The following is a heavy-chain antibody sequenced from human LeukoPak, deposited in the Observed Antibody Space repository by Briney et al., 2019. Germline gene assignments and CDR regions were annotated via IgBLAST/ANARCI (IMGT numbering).Heavy chain of an antibody. CDR3: ARGPTISETGYFDF. D-gene: IGHD1-1*01. J-gene: IGHJ4*03. CDR2: INHRGET. CDR1: GGSFSTYY. V-gene: IGHV4-34*01. Sequence: SETLSLTCAVYGGSFSTYYWSWIRQSPGKGLEWIAEINHRGETNYNPSVKSRVTISVDTSKNQFSLKVRSLTAADTAVYYCARGPTISETGYFDFWGQGTLVTVSS.